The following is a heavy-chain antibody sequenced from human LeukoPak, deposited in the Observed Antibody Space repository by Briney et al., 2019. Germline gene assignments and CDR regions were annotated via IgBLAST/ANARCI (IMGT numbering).Heavy chain of an antibody. CDR1: GGSFSGYY. Sequence: SETLSLTCAVYGGSFSGYYWSWIRRPPGKGLEWIGEINHSGSTNYNPSLKSRVTISVDTSKNQFSLKLSSVTAADTAVYYCAREGKQWLVRGWFDPWGQGTLVTVSS. CDR2: INHSGST. V-gene: IGHV4-34*01. CDR3: AREGKQWLVRGWFDP. J-gene: IGHJ5*02. D-gene: IGHD6-19*01.